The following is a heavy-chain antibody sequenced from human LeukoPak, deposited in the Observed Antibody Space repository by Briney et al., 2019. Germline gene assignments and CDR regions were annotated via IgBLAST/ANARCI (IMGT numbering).Heavy chain of an antibody. CDR2: ISSSGTAT. J-gene: IGHJ3*02. D-gene: IGHD6-19*01. CDR1: GFTFSDYY. CDR3: ARGSSAWPRNAFDI. V-gene: IGHV3-11*01. Sequence: GGSLRLSCAASGFTFSDYYMNWIRQAPGKGLEWVLYISSSGTATHYADSVRGRFTISRDNANSSLFLQMNSLRVEDTAVYFCARGSSAWPRNAFDIWGQGTMVTVSS.